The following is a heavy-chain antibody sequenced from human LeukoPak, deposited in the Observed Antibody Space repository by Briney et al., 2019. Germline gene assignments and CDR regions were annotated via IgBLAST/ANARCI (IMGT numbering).Heavy chain of an antibody. CDR2: IKQDGSEK. D-gene: IGHD6-25*01. Sequence: PGGSLRLSCAASGFTFSTYWMSWVRQAPGKGLEWVANIKQDGSEKYYVDSVKGRFTISRDNAKNSLYLQMNSVRAEHTAMYYCARDSADNDYWGQGTLVTVSS. CDR1: GFTFSTYW. CDR3: ARDSADNDY. V-gene: IGHV3-7*01. J-gene: IGHJ4*02.